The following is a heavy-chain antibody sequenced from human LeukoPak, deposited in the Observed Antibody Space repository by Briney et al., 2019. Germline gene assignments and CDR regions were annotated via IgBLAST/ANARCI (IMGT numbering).Heavy chain of an antibody. CDR2: FYHSGNS. D-gene: IGHD4-11*01. CDR3: ARHDFYSNYPHNWFDP. J-gene: IGHJ5*02. V-gene: IGHV4-38-2*01. CDR1: GYSISGGYY. Sequence: SETLSLTCAVSGYSISGGYYWGWIRQPPGKGLEWIGSFYHSGNSYYNPSLKSRVSISVDTSKNQFSLNLSSVTAADTALYYCARHDFYSNYPHNWFDPWGQGTLVTVSS.